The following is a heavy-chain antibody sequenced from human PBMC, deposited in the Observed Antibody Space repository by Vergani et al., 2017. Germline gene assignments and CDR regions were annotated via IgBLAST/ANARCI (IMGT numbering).Heavy chain of an antibody. CDR2: MGKAGINT. V-gene: IGHV3-30*02. Sequence: QVQLVESAGGVVQPGGSLRLSCAASGFTFSNFGMHWIRQAPGKGLEWLGYMGKAGINTRYRDAVKGRFTVSRDNSKDILYLQMDSLRSEDTALYYCAKYLRDATDGLPDSWGQGTLVIVSS. J-gene: IGHJ4*02. CDR1: GFTFSNFG. D-gene: IGHD2-21*02. CDR3: AKYLRDATDGLPDS.